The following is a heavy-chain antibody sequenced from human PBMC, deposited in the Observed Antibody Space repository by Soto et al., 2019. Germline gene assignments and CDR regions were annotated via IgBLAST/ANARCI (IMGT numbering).Heavy chain of an antibody. CDR3: ARGLQDFWSVGHLDGMDV. J-gene: IGHJ6*02. D-gene: IGHD3-3*01. CDR1: GYTFTSYD. CDR2: MNPNSGNT. V-gene: IGHV1-8*01. Sequence: QVQLVQSGAEVKKPGASVKVSCKASGYTFTSYDINWVRQATGQGLEWMGWMNPNSGNTGYAQKFQGRVTMTRNTSISQAYMELSSLRSEDTAVYYCARGLQDFWSVGHLDGMDVWGQGTTVTVSS.